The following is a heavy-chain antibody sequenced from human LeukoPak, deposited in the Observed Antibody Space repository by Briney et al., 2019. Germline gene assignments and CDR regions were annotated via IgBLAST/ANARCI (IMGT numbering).Heavy chain of an antibody. CDR2: IYCSGST. J-gene: IGHJ4*02. CDR3: ARAPRELERPFDY. D-gene: IGHD1-1*01. Sequence: KPSETLSLTCTVSGGSISSGGYYWSWIRQHPGKGLEWIGYIYCSGSTYYNPSLKSRVTISVDTSKNQFSLKLSSVTAADTAVYYCARAPRELERPFDYWGQGTLVTVSS. V-gene: IGHV4-31*03. CDR1: GGSISSGGYY.